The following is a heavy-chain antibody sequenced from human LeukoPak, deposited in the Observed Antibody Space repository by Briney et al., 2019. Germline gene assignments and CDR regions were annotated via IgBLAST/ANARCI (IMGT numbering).Heavy chain of an antibody. V-gene: IGHV3-23*01. D-gene: IGHD3-22*01. CDR3: AKDLSYDSSHY. Sequence: PGGSLRFSCSVSGFTFSFYAMSWVRQAPGKGLEWVSAISGSGTDTYYADSVRGRFTISRDNSKSTVYLRMTSLRADDTAVYYCAKDLSYDSSHYWGQGTLVTVSS. CDR1: GFTFSFYA. CDR2: ISGSGTDT. J-gene: IGHJ4*02.